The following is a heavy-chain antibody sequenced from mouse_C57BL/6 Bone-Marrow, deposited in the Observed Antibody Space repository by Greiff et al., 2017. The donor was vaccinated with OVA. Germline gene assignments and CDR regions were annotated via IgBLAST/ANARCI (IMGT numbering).Heavy chain of an antibody. V-gene: IGHV2-9*01. D-gene: IGHD1-1*01. CDR1: GFSLTSYG. Sequence: VMLVESGPGLVAPSQSLSITCTVSGFSLTSYGVDWVRQPPGKGLEWLGVIWGGGSTNYNSALMSRLSISKDNSKSQVFLKMNSLQTNDTAMYYCAKHEGDYGSKVGAMDYWGQGTSVTVSS. CDR3: AKHEGDYGSKVGAMDY. CDR2: IWGGGST. J-gene: IGHJ4*01.